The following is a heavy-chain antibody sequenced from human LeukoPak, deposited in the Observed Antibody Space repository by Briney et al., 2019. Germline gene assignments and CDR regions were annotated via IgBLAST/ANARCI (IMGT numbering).Heavy chain of an antibody. CDR2: MNPKGSNT. J-gene: IGHJ5*02. D-gene: IGHD2-15*01. CDR3: ARAVGYCSGGSCYTNWFDP. Sequence: ASVKLSWHASGYTLTSYCINWVRQAAGEGLEWVGWMNPKGSNTGDTQKFQGRVTMTRNTSISTPYMELSSLRSDDTAVYYCARAVGYCSGGSCYTNWFDPWGQGTLVTVSS. CDR1: GYTLTSYC. V-gene: IGHV1-8*02.